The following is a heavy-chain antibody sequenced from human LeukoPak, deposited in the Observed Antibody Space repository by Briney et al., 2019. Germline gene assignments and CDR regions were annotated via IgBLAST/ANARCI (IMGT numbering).Heavy chain of an antibody. CDR3: ARRGRAAAGNWFDP. J-gene: IGHJ5*02. CDR2: IYYSGST. V-gene: IGHV4-59*01. Sequence: SETLSLTCTVSGGSISSYYWSWIRQPPGKGLEWIGYIYYSGSTNYNPSLKSRVTISVDTSKNQFSLKPSSVTAADTAVYYCARRGRAAAGNWFDPWGQGTLVTVSS. CDR1: GGSISSYY. D-gene: IGHD6-13*01.